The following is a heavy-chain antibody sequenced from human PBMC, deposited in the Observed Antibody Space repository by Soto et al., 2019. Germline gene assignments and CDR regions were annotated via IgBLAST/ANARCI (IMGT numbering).Heavy chain of an antibody. J-gene: IGHJ4*02. D-gene: IGHD1-26*01. CDR3: AKGGRWELPLDY. CDR1: GFTFSSYA. CDR2: ISGSGGST. Sequence: EVQLLESGGGLVQPGGSLRLSCAASGFTFSSYAMSWVRQAPGKGLEWVSTISGSGGSTYYADSVKGRFTISRDNSENRLYLQMNSLRGEDTAVYYCAKGGRWELPLDYWGQGTLVTVSS. V-gene: IGHV3-23*01.